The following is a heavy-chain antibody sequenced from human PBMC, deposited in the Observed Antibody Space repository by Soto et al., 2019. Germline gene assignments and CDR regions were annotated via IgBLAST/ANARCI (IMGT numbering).Heavy chain of an antibody. CDR2: ISSSSSYI. CDR3: ARDPHGITIFGVAPRWGMDV. Sequence: EVQLVESGGGLVKPGGSLRLSCAASGFTFSSYSMNWVRQAPGKGLEWVSSISSSSSYIYYADSVKGRFTISRDNAKNSLYLQMNSLRAEDTAVYYCARDPHGITIFGVAPRWGMDVWGQGTTVTVSS. CDR1: GFTFSSYS. V-gene: IGHV3-21*01. D-gene: IGHD3-3*01. J-gene: IGHJ6*02.